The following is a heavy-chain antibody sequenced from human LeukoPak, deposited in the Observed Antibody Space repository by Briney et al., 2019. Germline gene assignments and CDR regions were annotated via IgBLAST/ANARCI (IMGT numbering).Heavy chain of an antibody. V-gene: IGHV4-59*01. CDR2: IYYSGST. CDR3: ARVNCSSTSCYSGAFDY. D-gene: IGHD2-2*02. Sequence: SETLSLTCTVSGGSLSSYYWSWIRQPPGKGLEWIGYIYYSGSTNYNPSLKSRVTISVETSKNEFSLKLRSVTAADTAVYYCARVNCSSTSCYSGAFDYWGQGTLVTVSS. J-gene: IGHJ4*02. CDR1: GGSLSSYY.